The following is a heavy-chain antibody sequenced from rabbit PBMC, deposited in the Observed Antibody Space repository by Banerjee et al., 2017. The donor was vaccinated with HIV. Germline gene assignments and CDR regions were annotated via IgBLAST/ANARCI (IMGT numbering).Heavy chain of an antibody. CDR3: AKNVYGLSGYYFDL. J-gene: IGHJ4*01. V-gene: IGHV1S40*01. Sequence: QSLEESGGGLVQPEGSLALTCKASGFTISSYDYMCWVRQAPGKGLEWIGCIYAGSSGSTGYASWAKGRFTISKASSTTVTLQMTSLTAADTATYFCAKNVYGLSGYYFDLWGPGTLVTVS. CDR2: IYAGSSGST. D-gene: IGHD1-1*01. CDR1: GFTISSYDY.